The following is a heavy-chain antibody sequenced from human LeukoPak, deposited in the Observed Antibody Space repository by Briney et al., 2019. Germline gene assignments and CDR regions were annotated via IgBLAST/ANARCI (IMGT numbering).Heavy chain of an antibody. CDR2: ISAYNGNT. D-gene: IGHD3-10*01. V-gene: IGHV1-18*01. CDR3: ARDGSMNVNWFDP. Sequence: EASVKVSCKASGGTFSSYAISWVRQAPGQGLEWMGWISAYNGNTNYAQKLQGRVTMTTDTSTSTAYMELRSLRSDDTAVYYCARDGSMNVNWFDPWGQGTLVTVSS. CDR1: GGTFSSYA. J-gene: IGHJ5*02.